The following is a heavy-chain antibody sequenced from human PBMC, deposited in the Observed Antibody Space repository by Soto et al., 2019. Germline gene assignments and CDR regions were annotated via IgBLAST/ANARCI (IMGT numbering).Heavy chain of an antibody. Sequence: EVQLVESGGGLVQSGGSLRLSCAASGFTFGTYSINWVRQAPGKGLEWVSYISRSGTTSNYADSVRGRFTVSRDNAKKSVYLQMNSLRDWDTALYYCARDLRLVESATGAFDIWGQGTLVTVSS. CDR1: GFTFGTYS. CDR3: ARDLRLVESATGAFDI. CDR2: ISRSGTTS. D-gene: IGHD2-15*01. V-gene: IGHV3-48*02. J-gene: IGHJ3*02.